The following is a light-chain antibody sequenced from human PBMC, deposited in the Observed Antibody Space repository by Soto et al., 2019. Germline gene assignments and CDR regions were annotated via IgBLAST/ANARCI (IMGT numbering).Light chain of an antibody. CDR2: WAS. J-gene: IGKJ4*01. CDR3: QQYYATPLT. Sequence: DIVMTQSPDSLAVSLGERATINCKSSQSLLFRSNNKDYLAWYQQKPRQPPRLLIYWASTRESGVPDRFSGSGSGTDFTLTISSLQAEDVAVYYCQQYYATPLTFGGGTNVEIK. CDR1: QSLLFRSNNKDY. V-gene: IGKV4-1*01.